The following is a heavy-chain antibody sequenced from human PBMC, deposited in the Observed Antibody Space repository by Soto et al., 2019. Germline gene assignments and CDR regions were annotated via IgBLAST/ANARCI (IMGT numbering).Heavy chain of an antibody. CDR2: ISGSGDST. D-gene: IGHD6-25*01. CDR1: GFTFNTYA. J-gene: IGHJ6*02. CDR3: ANSTRPSTPGYYYYYTMDV. Sequence: EVQLLESGGGLVQPGGSLRLSCAASGFTFNTYAMSWVRQAPGKGLEWVSVISGSGDSTHYADSVKGRFIISRDNSKNTLYLQMNSLRAEDTAVYYCANSTRPSTPGYYYYYTMDVWGQGTTVTVSS. V-gene: IGHV3-23*01.